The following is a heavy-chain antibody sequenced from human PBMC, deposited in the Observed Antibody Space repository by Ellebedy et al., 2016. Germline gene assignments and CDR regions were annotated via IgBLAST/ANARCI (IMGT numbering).Heavy chain of an antibody. D-gene: IGHD4-17*01. Sequence: ASVKVSXXASGYTFIDYYFNWMRQAPGQGLEWMGWVNPNSGGTNYAQKFQGRVTMTRDPSTSTAYMDLSRLRSDDTAVYYCAARAPTVTLTGDAFNLWGQGTKVTVSS. CDR3: AARAPTVTLTGDAFNL. CDR2: VNPNSGGT. CDR1: GYTFIDYY. V-gene: IGHV1-2*02. J-gene: IGHJ3*01.